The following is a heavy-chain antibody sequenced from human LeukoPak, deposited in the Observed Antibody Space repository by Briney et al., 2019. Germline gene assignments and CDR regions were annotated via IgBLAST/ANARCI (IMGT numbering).Heavy chain of an antibody. J-gene: IGHJ5*02. V-gene: IGHV4-4*07. Sequence: SETLSLTCTVSGGSISSYYWSWIRQPAGKGLEWIGRIYTSGSTNYNPSLKSRVTMPVDTSKNQFSLKLSSVTAADTAVYYCAKAGYDSSGYYYMGFDPWGQGTLVTVSS. CDR1: GGSISSYY. CDR3: AKAGYDSSGYYYMGFDP. D-gene: IGHD3-22*01. CDR2: IYTSGST.